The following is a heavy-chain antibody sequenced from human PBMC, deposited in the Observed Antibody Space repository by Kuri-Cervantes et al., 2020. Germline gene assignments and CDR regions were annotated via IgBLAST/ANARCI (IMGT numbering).Heavy chain of an antibody. Sequence: GESLKISCAASGFTFSSYGMHWVRQAPGKGLEWVAVIWYDGSNKYYADSVKGRFTISRDNSKNTLYLQMNSLRAEDTAVYYCARVPYYYGSGSSPNGMDVWGQGTTVTVSS. CDR3: ARVPYYYGSGSSPNGMDV. CDR1: GFTFSSYG. CDR2: IWYDGSNK. J-gene: IGHJ6*02. D-gene: IGHD3-10*01. V-gene: IGHV3-33*01.